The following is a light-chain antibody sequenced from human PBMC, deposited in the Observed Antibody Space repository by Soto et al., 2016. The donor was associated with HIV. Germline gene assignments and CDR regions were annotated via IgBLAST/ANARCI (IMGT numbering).Light chain of an antibody. V-gene: IGKV1-8*01. Sequence: AIRMTQSPSSFSASTGDRVTISCRASQGISDYLAWYQQKPGKAPKLLIYAASTLQTGVPSRFNGSGSGTDFTLTISCQQSEDLATYYCQQYYSPSWTFGQGTKLEMK. CDR1: QGISDY. CDR3: QQYYSPSWT. CDR2: AAS. J-gene: IGKJ1*01.